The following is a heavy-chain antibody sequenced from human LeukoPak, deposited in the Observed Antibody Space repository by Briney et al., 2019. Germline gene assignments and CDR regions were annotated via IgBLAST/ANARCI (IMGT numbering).Heavy chain of an antibody. Sequence: GGSLRLPCSASGFTFSSFDMHWVRQTTGKRLEWVSSIGTFDDSYYPGSVKGRFAISRENAKNSLYLQMNSLRAGDTAVYYCARSGGTWYFDLWGRGTLVTVSS. V-gene: IGHV3-13*01. J-gene: IGHJ2*01. CDR1: GFTFSSFD. CDR2: IGTFDDS. D-gene: IGHD3-10*01. CDR3: ARSGGTWYFDL.